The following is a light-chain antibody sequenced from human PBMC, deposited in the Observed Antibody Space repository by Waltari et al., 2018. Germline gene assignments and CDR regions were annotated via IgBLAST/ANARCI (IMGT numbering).Light chain of an antibody. CDR2: GGS. CDR3: AQAIAFPRT. J-gene: IGKJ1*01. V-gene: IGKV2-40*01. CDR1: QSLLHSNGNTY. Sequence: DIVMTQTPLSLPITPGEPASISCRSSQSLLHSNGNTYLHWYLQKPGQSPQLLIYGGSNRASGVPDRFSGSGSGTDFTLKITKVEAEDAGVYYCAQAIAFPRTFGQGTKVEIK.